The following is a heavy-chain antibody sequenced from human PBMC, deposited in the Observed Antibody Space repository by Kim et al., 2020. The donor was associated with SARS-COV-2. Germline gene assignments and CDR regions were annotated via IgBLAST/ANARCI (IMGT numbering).Heavy chain of an antibody. CDR1: GFIFSSYT. CDR3: ARVQLRYFDWLDY. J-gene: IGHJ4*02. D-gene: IGHD3-9*01. CDR2: ISYDGSNE. V-gene: IGHV3-30-3*01. Sequence: GGSPRLSCAASGFIFSSYTMHWVRQAPGKGLEWVAVISYDGSNEYYGDYVKGRFTISRDNSKNALYLQMNSLRAEDTAVYYCARVQLRYFDWLDYWGQGTLVTVSS.